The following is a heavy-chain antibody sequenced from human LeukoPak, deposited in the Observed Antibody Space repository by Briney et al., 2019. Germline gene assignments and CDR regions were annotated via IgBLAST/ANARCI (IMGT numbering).Heavy chain of an antibody. CDR3: ARSGYANDAFDI. V-gene: IGHV1-18*01. CDR2: ISPYNGNT. Sequence: ASVKVSCKASGYTFTTYGITWVRQAPGQGLEWMGWISPYNGNTKYAQKFQGRVTMTTDTSPSTAYMEVRSLNSDDTALYYCARSGYANDAFDIWGQGTMVTVSS. D-gene: IGHD2-2*01. CDR1: GYTFTTYG. J-gene: IGHJ3*02.